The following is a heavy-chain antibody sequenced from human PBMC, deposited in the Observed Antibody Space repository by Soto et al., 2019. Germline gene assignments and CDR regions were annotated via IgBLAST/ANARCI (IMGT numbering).Heavy chain of an antibody. CDR3: TRAYSSSPLDY. V-gene: IGHV3-49*04. Sequence: RRLSCTASGFNFADYAAHWVRQVPGKGLEWVSFIRAKAHGGTTDYAASVKGRFTISRDDSKSIAYLQMNSLKTEDTALYYCTRAYSSSPLDYWGQGARVTV. D-gene: IGHD6-13*01. CDR2: IRAKAHGGTT. CDR1: GFNFADYA. J-gene: IGHJ4*02.